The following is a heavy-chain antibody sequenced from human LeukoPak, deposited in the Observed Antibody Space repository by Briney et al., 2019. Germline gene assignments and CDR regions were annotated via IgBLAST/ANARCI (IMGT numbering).Heavy chain of an antibody. D-gene: IGHD3-3*01. CDR3: ARDSSIFGVF. V-gene: IGHV3-7*01. Sequence: GGSLRLSCAASGFTFGSYWLSWVRQAPGKGLEWVANIKHDGSEKYYMDSVKGRFTISRDNAKNSLYLQMNSLRVEDTAVYYCARDSSIFGVFWGQGTLVTVSS. CDR2: IKHDGSEK. J-gene: IGHJ4*02. CDR1: GFTFGSYW.